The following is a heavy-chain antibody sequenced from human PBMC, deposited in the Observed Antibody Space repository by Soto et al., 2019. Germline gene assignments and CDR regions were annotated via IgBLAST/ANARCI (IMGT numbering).Heavy chain of an antibody. D-gene: IGHD6-13*01. Sequence: QVQLVESGGGVVQPGRSLRLSCAASGFTFSSYGMHWVRQAPGKGLEWVAVIWYDGSNKYYADSVKCRFASSKDNSKNQLYLQMNSLRAEDTAVYYCARETDSSSWYLSMQYLGQGTLVTVSS. V-gene: IGHV3-33*01. J-gene: IGHJ4*02. CDR2: IWYDGSNK. CDR1: GFTFSSYG. CDR3: ARETDSSSWYLSMQY.